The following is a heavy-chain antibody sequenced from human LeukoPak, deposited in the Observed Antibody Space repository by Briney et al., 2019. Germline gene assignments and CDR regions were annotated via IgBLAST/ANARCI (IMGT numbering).Heavy chain of an antibody. V-gene: IGHV4-59*01. CDR1: GGSISSYY. CDR3: ASEYPGIWAFDI. D-gene: IGHD2-2*01. CDR2: IYYSGST. Sequence: PSETLSLTCTVSGGSISSYYWSWIRQPPGKGLEWIGYIYYSGSTNYNPSLKSRVTISVDTSKNQFSLKLSSVTAADTAVHYCASEYPGIWAFDIWGQGTMVTVFS. J-gene: IGHJ3*02.